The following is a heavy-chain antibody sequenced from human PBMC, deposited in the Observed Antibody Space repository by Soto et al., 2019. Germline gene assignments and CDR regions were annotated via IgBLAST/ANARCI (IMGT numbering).Heavy chain of an antibody. Sequence: EVQLVESGGGLVQPGGSLRLSCAGSGFTFSGNWMHWVRQAPGKGLVWVSRINSEGTTTNYADSVKGRFTISRDNAKNTLFLQMSSLRAEDTAVYYCARGPFGWYGFDYWGQGTLITVSS. V-gene: IGHV3-74*01. D-gene: IGHD6-19*01. CDR2: INSEGTTT. CDR3: ARGPFGWYGFDY. CDR1: GFTFSGNW. J-gene: IGHJ4*02.